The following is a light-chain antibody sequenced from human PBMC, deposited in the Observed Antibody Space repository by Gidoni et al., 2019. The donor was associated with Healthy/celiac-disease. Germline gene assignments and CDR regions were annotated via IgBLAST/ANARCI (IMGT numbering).Light chain of an antibody. CDR2: AAS. J-gene: IGKJ4*01. CDR3: QQLNSYPGT. V-gene: IGKV1-9*01. Sequence: DIQFTHSPSFLSASVGDRVTITCRASQGISSYLAWYQQKPGKAPKLLIYAASTLQSGVPSRFSGSGSGTEFTLTISSLQPEDFATYYCQQLNSYPGTFGGGTKVEIK. CDR1: QGISSY.